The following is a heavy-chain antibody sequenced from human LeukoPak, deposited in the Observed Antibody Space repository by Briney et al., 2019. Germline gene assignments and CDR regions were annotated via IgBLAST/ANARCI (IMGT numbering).Heavy chain of an antibody. J-gene: IGHJ6*03. Sequence: SETLSLTCSVSDDSITMYYWTWIRQPPGKGLEWFGYVDYTGSTNFNHSLNGRVSISRDTTNNLFSLRLRSVTAADTAVYFCARGRVSSSTWYSTYYYYFYMDVWGKGTTVTVSS. V-gene: IGHV4-59*01. CDR3: ARGRVSSSTWYSTYYYYFYMDV. CDR2: VDYTGST. D-gene: IGHD1-1*01. CDR1: DDSITMYY.